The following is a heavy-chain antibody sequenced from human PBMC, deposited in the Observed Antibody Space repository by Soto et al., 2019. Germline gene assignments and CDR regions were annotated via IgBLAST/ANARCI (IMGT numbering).Heavy chain of an antibody. CDR3: ARGAYSGYGDDYGDDGPGRESRYNCFDP. V-gene: IGHV1-69*12. D-gene: IGHD5-12*01. J-gene: IGHJ5*02. CDR1: GGTFSSYA. Sequence: QVQLVQSGAEVKKPGSSVKVSCKASGGTFSSYAISWVRQAPGQGLEWMGGIIPIFGTANYGQKFQGRVTITAEESTSTAYIELSSLRSEDTAVYYCARGAYSGYGDDYGDDGPGRESRYNCFDPWGQGTLVTVSP. CDR2: IIPIFGTA.